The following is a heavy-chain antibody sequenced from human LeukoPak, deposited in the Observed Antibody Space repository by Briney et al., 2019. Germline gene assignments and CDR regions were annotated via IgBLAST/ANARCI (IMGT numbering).Heavy chain of an antibody. CDR3: AKANGNTMYYFDY. CDR1: GLTFNNNY. V-gene: IGHV3-53*01. D-gene: IGHD3-10*02. CDR2: LYIGGNT. J-gene: IGHJ4*02. Sequence: GGSLRLSCAASGLTFNNNYMNWVRQAPGKGLEWVSALYIGGNTYYADSVRGRFTISRDNSKNTLYLQMNSLRAEDTAVYYCAKANGNTMYYFDYWGQGTLVTVSS.